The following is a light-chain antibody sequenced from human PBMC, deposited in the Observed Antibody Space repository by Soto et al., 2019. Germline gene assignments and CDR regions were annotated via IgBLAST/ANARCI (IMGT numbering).Light chain of an antibody. CDR1: SSNIGAGYD. Sequence: QSVLTQPPSVSGAPGQRVTISCTGSSSNIGAGYDVNWYRQAPGAAPKLVIYGNNNRPSGVPDRFSVSKSGTSASLAISGLQAEDEADYFCQAYDSSLSVVIFGGGTKVTVL. J-gene: IGLJ2*01. V-gene: IGLV1-40*01. CDR2: GNN. CDR3: QAYDSSLSVVI.